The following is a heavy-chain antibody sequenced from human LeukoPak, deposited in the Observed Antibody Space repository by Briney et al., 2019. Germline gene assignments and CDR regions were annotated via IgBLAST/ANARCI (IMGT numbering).Heavy chain of an antibody. V-gene: IGHV1-8*01. Sequence: ASVKVSCKASGYTFTSYDVNWVRQATGQGLEWMGWMNPNSGNTGYAQKFQGRVTMTRNTSISTAYMELSSLRSEDTAVYYCARWAGYSSGWTRLGNDYWGQGTLVTVSS. CDR1: GYTFTSYD. J-gene: IGHJ4*02. D-gene: IGHD6-19*01. CDR3: ARWAGYSSGWTRLGNDY. CDR2: MNPNSGNT.